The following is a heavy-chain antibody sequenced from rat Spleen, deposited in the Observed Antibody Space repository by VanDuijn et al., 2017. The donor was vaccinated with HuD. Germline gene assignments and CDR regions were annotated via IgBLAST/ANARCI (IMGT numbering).Heavy chain of an antibody. V-gene: IGHV5-25*01. J-gene: IGHJ3*01. Sequence: EVQLVESGGGLVQPGRSMKLSCAASGFTFTNYYMAWLRQAPTKGLEWVASISTGGSSTYYRDSVKGRFTISRDNAKSTLYLQMDSLRSEDTATYYCARGGYYSTIFAYWGQGTLVTVSS. D-gene: IGHD1-2*01. CDR1: GFTFTNYY. CDR3: ARGGYYSTIFAY. CDR2: ISTGGSST.